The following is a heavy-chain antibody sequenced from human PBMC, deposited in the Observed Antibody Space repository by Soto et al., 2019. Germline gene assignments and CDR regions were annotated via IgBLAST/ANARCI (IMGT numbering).Heavy chain of an antibody. V-gene: IGHV3-23*01. D-gene: IGHD2-21*02. J-gene: IGHJ4*02. Sequence: PGGSLRLSCAASGFTFSSYAMSWVRQAPGKGPEWVSAYSGSGDTTYYADSVKGRFTISRDNSKNTLYLQMNSLRVEDTAIYYCAKPDLAYCGGDCHYDYWGQGTLVTVSS. CDR3: AKPDLAYCGGDCHYDY. CDR2: YSGSGDTT. CDR1: GFTFSSYA.